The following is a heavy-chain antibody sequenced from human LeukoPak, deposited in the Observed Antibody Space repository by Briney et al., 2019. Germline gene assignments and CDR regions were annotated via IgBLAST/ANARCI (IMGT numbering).Heavy chain of an antibody. CDR2: IYSGGST. Sequence: PGGSLRLSCAASGFTVSSNYMSWVRQAPGKGLEWVSVIYSGGSTYYADSVKGRFTISRDNSKNTLYLQMNSLRAEDTAVYYCAKDKFVRGANWFDPWGQGTLVTVSS. J-gene: IGHJ5*02. V-gene: IGHV3-66*02. D-gene: IGHD3-10*01. CDR1: GFTVSSNY. CDR3: AKDKFVRGANWFDP.